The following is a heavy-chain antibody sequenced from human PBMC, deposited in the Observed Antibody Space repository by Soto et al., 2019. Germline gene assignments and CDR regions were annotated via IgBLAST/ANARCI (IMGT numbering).Heavy chain of an antibody. V-gene: IGHV3-23*01. CDR2: ISGSGVGT. D-gene: IGHD3-22*01. J-gene: IGHJ4*02. CDR1: GFIFRNYA. CDR3: AKDVDTVGLSDGSGYFDL. Sequence: EVQLLESGGGSVQPGGSLRLSCEASGFIFRNYAMSWVRQAPGKGLEWVSSISGSGVGTYYADSVQGRFTISRDNSTNTLSLQVSSLRAEDTALYYCAKDVDTVGLSDGSGYFDLWGQGALVTVSS.